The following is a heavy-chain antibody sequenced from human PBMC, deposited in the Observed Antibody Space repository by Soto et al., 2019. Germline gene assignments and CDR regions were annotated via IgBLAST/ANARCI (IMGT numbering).Heavy chain of an antibody. CDR3: ARDPREGRDYESGGYYYTGGNWFDP. D-gene: IGHD3-22*01. J-gene: IGHJ5*02. V-gene: IGHV1-2*02. CDR2: INPKSGGT. Sequence: ASVKVSCKASGYTFTAYYMHWVRQAPGQGLEWMGWINPKSGGTNYTPKFQGRVSMTRDTSISTAHMELSGLRSDDTAMYYCARDPREGRDYESGGYYYTGGNWFDPWGRGTLVTVSS. CDR1: GYTFTAYY.